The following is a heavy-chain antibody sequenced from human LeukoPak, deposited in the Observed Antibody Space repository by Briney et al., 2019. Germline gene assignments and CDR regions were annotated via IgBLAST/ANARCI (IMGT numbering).Heavy chain of an antibody. J-gene: IGHJ4*02. CDR1: GYSLTEIS. Sequence: ASVKVSCKVSGYSLTEISMHWVRQAPGKGLEWMGGFDPEDGETIYAQKFQGRVTMTEDTSTDTAYMELSSLRSEDTAVYYCATVESYYYDSSGFYSWGQGTLVTVPS. CDR3: ATVESYYYDSSGFYS. CDR2: FDPEDGET. V-gene: IGHV1-24*01. D-gene: IGHD3-22*01.